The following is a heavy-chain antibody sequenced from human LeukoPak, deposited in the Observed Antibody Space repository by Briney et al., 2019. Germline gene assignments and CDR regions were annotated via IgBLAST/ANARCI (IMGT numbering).Heavy chain of an antibody. CDR3: ARLRPSEGMDV. CDR2: IYYSGST. CDR1: GGSISSYY. J-gene: IGHJ6*02. Sequence: SETLSLTCTVSGGSISSYYWSWIRQPPGKGLEWIGYIYYSGSTNYNPSLKSRVTISVDTSKNQFSLKLSSVTAADTAVYYCARLRPSEGMDVWGQGTTVTVSS. V-gene: IGHV4-59*08.